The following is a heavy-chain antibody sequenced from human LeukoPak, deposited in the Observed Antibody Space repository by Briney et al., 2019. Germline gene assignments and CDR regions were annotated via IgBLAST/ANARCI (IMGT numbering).Heavy chain of an antibody. CDR2: IKPDSSEK. J-gene: IGHJ4*02. CDR3: ARIGRDYGDYFDY. V-gene: IGHV3-7*05. CDR1: GFGFSSSW. D-gene: IGHD4-17*01. Sequence: GGSLRLSCAASGFGFSSSWMSWVRQAPGKVMEWVANIKPDSSEKHYVDSVKGRFTISRDNAKNSLFLQMDSLRAGDTAVYYCARIGRDYGDYFDYWGQGTLVTVSS.